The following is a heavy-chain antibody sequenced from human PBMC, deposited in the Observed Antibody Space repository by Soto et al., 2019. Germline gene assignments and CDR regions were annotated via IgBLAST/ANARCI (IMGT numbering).Heavy chain of an antibody. CDR1: GGSISSGGYY. CDR2: IYYTGIT. Sequence: QVQLQESGPGLVKPSQTLSLTCTVSGGSISSGGYYWSWIRQHPGKGLEWIGYIYYTGITYYNPSMKSRLIISLDPPKRQLALKLSSVTAADTAVYYCARATGYYPPGYFDYWGQGTLVTVSS. V-gene: IGHV4-31*03. D-gene: IGHD3-9*01. J-gene: IGHJ4*02. CDR3: ARATGYYPPGYFDY.